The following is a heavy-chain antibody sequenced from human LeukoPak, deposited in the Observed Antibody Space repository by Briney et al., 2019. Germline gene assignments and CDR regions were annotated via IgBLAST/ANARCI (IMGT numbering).Heavy chain of an antibody. CDR3: ARVNYYDSSGYYWRYFDY. V-gene: IGHV4-61*02. J-gene: IGHJ4*02. CDR2: IYTSGST. D-gene: IGHD3-22*01. Sequence: PSQTLSLTCTVSGGSISSGSYYWSWIRQPAGKGLEWIGRIYTSGSTNYNPSLKSRVTISVDTSKNQFSLKLSSVTAADTAVYYCARVNYYDSSGYYWRYFDYWGQGTLVTVSS. CDR1: GGSISSGSYY.